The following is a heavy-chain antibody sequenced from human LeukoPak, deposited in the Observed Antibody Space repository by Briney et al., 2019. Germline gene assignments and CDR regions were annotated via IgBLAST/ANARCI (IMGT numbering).Heavy chain of an antibody. CDR1: GFTFSSYA. J-gene: IGHJ4*02. Sequence: GGSLTLSCAASGFTFSSYAMTWVRQAPGRGMEWASTITGRGDAANDADSVKGRFTISRDNSKSSLYLQMNSLRVEDTAVYHCAKGPRPDLSVLHTLERWGQGVLVTVSS. V-gene: IGHV3-23*01. D-gene: IGHD3-16*02. CDR2: ITGRGDAA. CDR3: AKGPRPDLSVLHTLER.